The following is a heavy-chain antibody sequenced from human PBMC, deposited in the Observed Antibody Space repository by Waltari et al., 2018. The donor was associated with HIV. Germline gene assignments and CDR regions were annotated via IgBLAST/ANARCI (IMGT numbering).Heavy chain of an antibody. V-gene: IGHV3-72*01. CDR2: SRSNANGYTT. D-gene: IGHD2-15*01. J-gene: IGHJ4*02. CDR3: GRGPAGSVSDY. Sequence: EVQLVESGGGLVQPGGSLRLSCAASGFTLSDHYMDWVRQAPGRGLEWVGRSRSNANGYTTEYAASVEGRFSISRDEASNSAYLQMNSLKTEDTAVYFCGRGPAGSVSDYWGPGTLVTVSS. CDR1: GFTLSDHY.